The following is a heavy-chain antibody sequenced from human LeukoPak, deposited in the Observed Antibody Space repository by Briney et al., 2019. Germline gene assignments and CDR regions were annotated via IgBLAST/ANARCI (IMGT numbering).Heavy chain of an antibody. D-gene: IGHD6-13*01. CDR1: GYTFTNYD. J-gene: IGHJ4*02. CDR2: MNPKTYNT. V-gene: IGHV1-8*03. CDR3: ARGSSSSWGKIDY. Sequence: GASVKVSCKASGYTFTNYDINWVRQATGQGLEWMGWMNPKTYNTSYAQKFQGRVTITRNTSISTAYMELSSLRSEDTAVYYCARGSSSSWGKIDYWGQGTPVTVSS.